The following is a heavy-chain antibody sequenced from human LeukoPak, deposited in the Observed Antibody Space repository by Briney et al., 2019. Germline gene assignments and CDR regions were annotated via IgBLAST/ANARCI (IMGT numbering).Heavy chain of an antibody. D-gene: IGHD3-3*01. CDR1: GFTFSSYS. CDR3: ARVDYTEGGWFDP. V-gene: IGHV3-21*01. CDR2: ISSSSSYI. Sequence: GGSLRLSCAASGFTFSSYSMNWVRQAPGKGLEWVSSISSSSSYIYYADSVKDRFTISRDNAKNSLYLQMNSLRAEDTAVYYCARVDYTEGGWFDPWGQGNLVNVSS. J-gene: IGHJ5*02.